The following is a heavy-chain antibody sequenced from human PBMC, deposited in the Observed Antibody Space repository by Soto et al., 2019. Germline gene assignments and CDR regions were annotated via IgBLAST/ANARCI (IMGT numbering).Heavy chain of an antibody. Sequence: SETLSLTCTVSGGSVSSGSYYWSWIRQPPGKGLEWIGYIYYSGSTNYNPSLKSRVTISVDTSKNQFSLKLSSVTAADTAVYFCARTDDSSGNSHDAFGIWVQRTIVT. V-gene: IGHV4-61*01. D-gene: IGHD3-22*01. CDR3: ARTDDSSGNSHDAFGI. J-gene: IGHJ3*02. CDR2: IYYSGST. CDR1: GGSVSSGSYY.